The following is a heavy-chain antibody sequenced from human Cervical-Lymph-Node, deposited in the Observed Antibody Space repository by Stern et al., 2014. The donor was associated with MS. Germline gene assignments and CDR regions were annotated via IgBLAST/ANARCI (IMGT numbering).Heavy chain of an antibody. D-gene: IGHD2/OR15-2a*01. CDR3: AREATRIIVGIDY. V-gene: IGHV1-2*06. CDR1: GYDFTGFF. J-gene: IGHJ4*02. Sequence: VQLVESGAKMKKPGASVKVSCKASGYDFTGFFIHWVRQVPGQGLEWMGRLNPNSDDPTYAQDFQDRVTRTRDTSISTAYLELSRLTSADTAVYYCAREATRIIVGIDYWGQGTQVTVSS. CDR2: LNPNSDDP.